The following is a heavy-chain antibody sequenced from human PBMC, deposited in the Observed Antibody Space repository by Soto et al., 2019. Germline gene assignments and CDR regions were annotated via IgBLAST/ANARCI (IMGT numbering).Heavy chain of an antibody. CDR1: GYTFTSYG. V-gene: IGHV1-18*01. D-gene: IGHD5-12*01. J-gene: IGHJ6*02. CDR3: ARNGYSGPRGIYYYYGMDV. Sequence: ASVKVSCKGSGYTFTSYGISWVRQAPGQGLEWMGWISAYNGNTNYAQKLQGRVTMTTDTSTSTAYMELRSLRSDDTAVYYCARNGYSGPRGIYYYYGMDVWGQGTTVTVSS. CDR2: ISAYNGNT.